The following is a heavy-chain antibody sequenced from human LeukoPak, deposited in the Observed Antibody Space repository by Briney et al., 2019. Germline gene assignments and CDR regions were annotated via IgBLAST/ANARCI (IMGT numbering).Heavy chain of an antibody. CDR2: ISSSSSYI. CDR1: GFTFSSYS. CDR3: ARVLSYDFWSGYYYFDY. V-gene: IGHV3-21*01. D-gene: IGHD3-3*01. J-gene: IGHJ4*02. Sequence: GGSLRLSCAASGFTFSSYSMNWVRQAPGKGLEWVSSISSSSSYIYYADSVKGRFTISRDNAKNSLYLQMNSLRAEDTAVYYCARVLSYDFWSGYYYFDYWGQGTLLTVSS.